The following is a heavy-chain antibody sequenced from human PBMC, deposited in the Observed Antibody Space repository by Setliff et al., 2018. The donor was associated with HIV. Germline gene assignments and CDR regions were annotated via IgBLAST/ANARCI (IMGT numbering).Heavy chain of an antibody. CDR1: GGSISSNW. D-gene: IGHD4-17*01. Sequence: SETLSLTCAVSGGSISSNWWSWVRQPPGKGLEWIGEIYHSGSTNYNPALQSRVSISMDASKNKFSLKVTSVTTADTAVYYCAKGAGFYGDYTFDYWGQGNLVTVSS. CDR3: AKGAGFYGDYTFDY. CDR2: IYHSGST. V-gene: IGHV4-4*02. J-gene: IGHJ4*02.